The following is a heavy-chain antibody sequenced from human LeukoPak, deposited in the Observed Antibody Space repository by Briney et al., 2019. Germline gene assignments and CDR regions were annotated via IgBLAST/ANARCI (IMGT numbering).Heavy chain of an antibody. CDR3: ARDTLYYYGSGSYYNVPY. D-gene: IGHD3-10*01. V-gene: IGHV3-66*01. J-gene: IGHJ4*02. Sequence: SGGSLRLSCAASGFTVSSNYMSWVRQAPGKGLEWVSVIYSGGSTYYADSVKGRFTISRDNSKNTLYLQMNSLRAEDTAVYYCARDTLYYYGSGSYYNVPYWGQGTLVTVSS. CDR2: IYSGGST. CDR1: GFTVSSNY.